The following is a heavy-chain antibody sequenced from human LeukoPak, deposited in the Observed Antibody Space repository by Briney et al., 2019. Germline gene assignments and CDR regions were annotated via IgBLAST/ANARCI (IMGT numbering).Heavy chain of an antibody. J-gene: IGHJ4*02. CDR1: EFTFSSHA. Sequence: GGSLRLSCVASEFTFSSHAMNWVRQAPGKGLEWVSSISGGGESTYYADSVKGRFTISRDNSKNTLYLQMNSLRAEDTAVYYCARGPNIVVATGGLDYWGQGTLVTVSS. V-gene: IGHV3-23*01. CDR2: ISGGGEST. CDR3: ARGPNIVVATGGLDY. D-gene: IGHD2-15*01.